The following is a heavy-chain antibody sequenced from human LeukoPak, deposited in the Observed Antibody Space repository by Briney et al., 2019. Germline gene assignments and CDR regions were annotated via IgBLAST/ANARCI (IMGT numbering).Heavy chain of an antibody. Sequence: SETLSLICTVSGGSINNYYWSWIRQPPGKGLEWIGYIYYSGSTNYNPSLKGRVTISVDTSKNQFSLKLYSVTAADTAVYYCSRWGHTHDYWGQGTLVTVSS. D-gene: IGHD3-16*01. CDR2: IYYSGST. CDR3: SRWGHTHDY. CDR1: GGSINNYY. J-gene: IGHJ4*02. V-gene: IGHV4-59*01.